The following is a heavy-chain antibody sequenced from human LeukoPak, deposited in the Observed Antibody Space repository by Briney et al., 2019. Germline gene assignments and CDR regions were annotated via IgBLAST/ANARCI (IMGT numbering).Heavy chain of an antibody. CDR1: GFIFNK. V-gene: IGHV3-23*01. CDR3: ATYRQVLLPFES. CDR2: IFPSGGEI. Sequence: GGSLRLSCVASGFIFNKMNWVRQAPGKGLEWVSSIFPSGGEIHYADSVRGRFTISRDNSKSTLSLQMNSLRAEDTAIYYCATYRQVLLPFESWGQGTLVTVSS. J-gene: IGHJ4*02. D-gene: IGHD2-8*02.